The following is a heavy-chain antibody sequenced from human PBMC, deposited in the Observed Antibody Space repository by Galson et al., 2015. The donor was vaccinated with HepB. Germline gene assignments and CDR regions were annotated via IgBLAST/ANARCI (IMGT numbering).Heavy chain of an antibody. V-gene: IGHV3-30*04. D-gene: IGHD6-13*01. CDR2: ISYDGSNK. CDR3: ARDVRIAAAEVAFDI. J-gene: IGHJ3*02. Sequence: SLRLSCAASGFTFSSYAMHWVRQAPGKGLERVAVISYDGSNKYYADSVKGRFTISRDNSKNTLYLQMNSLRAEDTAVYYCARDVRIAAAEVAFDIWGQGTMVTVSS. CDR1: GFTFSSYA.